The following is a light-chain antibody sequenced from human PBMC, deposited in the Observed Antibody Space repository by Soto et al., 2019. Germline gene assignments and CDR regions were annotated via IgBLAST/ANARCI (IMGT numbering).Light chain of an antibody. CDR3: QHHGDSVYT. CDR2: GAS. CDR1: QTISGSY. Sequence: IVLTQSPGTLSLSPGERATLSCRASQTISGSYLAWYQHKPSQAPRLLIHGASTRATGIPDRFSGSGSGTDFTLTISRLEPEDFVVYYCQHHGDSVYTFGQGTKLEIK. V-gene: IGKV3-20*01. J-gene: IGKJ2*01.